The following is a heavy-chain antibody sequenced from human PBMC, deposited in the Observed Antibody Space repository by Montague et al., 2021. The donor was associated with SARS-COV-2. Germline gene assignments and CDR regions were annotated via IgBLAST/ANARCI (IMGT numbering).Heavy chain of an antibody. J-gene: IGHJ4*02. D-gene: IGHD2-2*01. V-gene: IGHV3-48*03. CDR2: ISSSGSTI. CDR3: TRDPELVFVPDVIDY. Sequence: SLRLSCAASGFTFSTYEMNWVRQAPGKGLQWVSYISSSGSTIYYADSVQGRFTISRDNAKNSLYLQMNNLRAEDTAVYYCTRDPELVFVPDVIDYWGQGTLVIVSS. CDR1: GFTFSTYE.